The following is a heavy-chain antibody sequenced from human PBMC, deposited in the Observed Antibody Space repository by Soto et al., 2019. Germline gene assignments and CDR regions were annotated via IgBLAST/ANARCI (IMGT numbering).Heavy chain of an antibody. CDR3: ASLDTARVETAGY. Sequence: GGSLRLSCAASGFTFSSYWMHWVRQAPGKGLLWVSRLNSDGSDTSYADSVKGRFTISKDHAKNSLYLQMNSLRVEDTALYYCASLDTARVETAGYWGQGTRVTAPQ. CDR1: GFTFSSYW. V-gene: IGHV3-74*01. CDR2: LNSDGSDT. D-gene: IGHD5-18*01. J-gene: IGHJ4*02.